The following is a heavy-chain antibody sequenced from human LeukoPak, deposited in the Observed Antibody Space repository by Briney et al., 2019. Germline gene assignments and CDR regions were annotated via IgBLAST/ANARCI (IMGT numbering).Heavy chain of an antibody. J-gene: IGHJ5*02. V-gene: IGHV4-39*01. CDR1: GGSISSGTYY. CDR2: IYYSGST. CDR3: AGTYRLRRFDP. D-gene: IGHD2-2*02. Sequence: SETLSLTCTVSGGSISSGTYYWGWIRQPPGKGLGCIGTIYYSGSTSYNPSLKSRVTISVDTSKNQFSLKLTSVTAADTAVYYCAGTYRLRRFDPWGQGTLVTVSS.